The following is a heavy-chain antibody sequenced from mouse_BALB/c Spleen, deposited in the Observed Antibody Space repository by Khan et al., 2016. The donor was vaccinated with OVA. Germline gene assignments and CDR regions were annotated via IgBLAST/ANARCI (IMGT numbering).Heavy chain of an antibody. D-gene: IGHD1-1*01. V-gene: IGHV5-9-3*01. CDR1: GFTFSNYA. Sequence: EVELVESGGGLVKPGGSLKLSCAVSGFTFSNYAMSWVRQTPEKRLEWVATISSGGSYTYYPDSVQGRFTISRANAKNTLYLQMSSLRSEDTAIYNCARELFTTVVATPFAYWGQGTLGTVSA. CDR3: ARELFTTVVATPFAY. CDR2: ISSGGSYT. J-gene: IGHJ3*01.